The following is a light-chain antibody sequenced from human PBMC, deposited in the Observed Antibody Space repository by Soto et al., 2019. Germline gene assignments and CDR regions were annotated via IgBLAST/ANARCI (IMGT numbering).Light chain of an antibody. CDR1: HSVSNN. J-gene: IGKJ1*01. CDR3: QQYRDWPVT. V-gene: IGKV3-15*01. CDR2: DAS. Sequence: EIVMTQSPGTLSVSPGERATLSCRASHSVSNNLAWYQQKVGQSPRLLIYDASTRATGVPGRFSGSGSGTQFTLTISSLLPEDFAVYYCQQYRDWPVTFGQGTKVDIK.